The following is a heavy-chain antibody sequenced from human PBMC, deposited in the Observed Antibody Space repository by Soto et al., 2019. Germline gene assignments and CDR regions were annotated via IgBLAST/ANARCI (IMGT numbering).Heavy chain of an antibody. CDR3: ARERYCSGGSCYWFDP. CDR1: GYTFTSYA. J-gene: IGHJ5*02. CDR2: INAGNGNT. D-gene: IGHD2-15*01. Sequence: ASVKVSCKASGYTFTSYAMHWVRQAPGQRLEWMGWINAGNGNTKYSQKFQGRVTITRDTSASTAYMELSSLRSEDTAVYYCARERYCSGGSCYWFDPWGQGTLVTVS. V-gene: IGHV1-3*01.